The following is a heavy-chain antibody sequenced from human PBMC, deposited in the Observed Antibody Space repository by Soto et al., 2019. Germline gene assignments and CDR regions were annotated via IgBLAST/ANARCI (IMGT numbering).Heavy chain of an antibody. V-gene: IGHV1-69*13. CDR2: IIPIFGTA. CDR3: ANEGIAAQGALDY. D-gene: IGHD6-6*01. CDR1: GGTFSSYA. J-gene: IGHJ4*02. Sequence: SVKVSCKASGGTFSSYAISWVRQAPGQGLEWMGGIIPIFGTANYAQKFQGRVKITADESTSTAYMELSSLRSEDTAVDYCANEGIAAQGALDYWGQGTLVTVSS.